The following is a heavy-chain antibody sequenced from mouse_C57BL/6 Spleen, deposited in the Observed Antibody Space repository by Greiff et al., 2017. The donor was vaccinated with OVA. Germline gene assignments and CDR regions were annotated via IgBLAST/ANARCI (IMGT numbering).Heavy chain of an antibody. Sequence: VKLQQPGAELVKPGASVKLSCKASGYTFTSYWMQWVKQRPGQGLEWIGEIDPSDSYTNYNQKFKGKATLTVDTSSSTAYMQLSSLTSEDSAVYYCAREGTGRAWFAYWGQGTLVTVSA. CDR1: GYTFTSYW. D-gene: IGHD4-1*01. CDR2: IDPSDSYT. CDR3: AREGTGRAWFAY. V-gene: IGHV1-50*01. J-gene: IGHJ3*01.